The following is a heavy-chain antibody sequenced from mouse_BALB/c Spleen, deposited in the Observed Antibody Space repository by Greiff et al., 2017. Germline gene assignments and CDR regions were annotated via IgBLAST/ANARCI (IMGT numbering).Heavy chain of an antibody. Sequence: EVQVVESGGGLVKPGGSLKLSCAASGFTFSSYAMSWVRQSPEKRLEWVAEISSGGSYTYYPDTVTGRFTISRDNAKNTLYLEMSSLRSEDTAMYYCARVATVPHYYAMDYWGQGTSVTVSS. V-gene: IGHV5-9-4*01. J-gene: IGHJ4*01. CDR1: GFTFSSYA. CDR2: ISSGGSYT. CDR3: ARVATVPHYYAMDY. D-gene: IGHD1-1*01.